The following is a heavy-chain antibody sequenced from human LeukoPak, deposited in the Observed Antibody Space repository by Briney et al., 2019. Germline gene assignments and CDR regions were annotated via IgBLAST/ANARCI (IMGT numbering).Heavy chain of an antibody. J-gene: IGHJ4*02. V-gene: IGHV1-3*01. CDR1: GYTFTSYA. Sequence: GASVKVSCKASGYTFTSYAMHWVRQAPGQRLEWMGWINAGNGNTKYSQKFQGRVTITRDTSASTAYMELSSLRSEDTAVYYCARFYDILTGYDYWGQGTLVNVSS. CDR3: ARFYDILTGYDY. CDR2: INAGNGNT. D-gene: IGHD3-9*01.